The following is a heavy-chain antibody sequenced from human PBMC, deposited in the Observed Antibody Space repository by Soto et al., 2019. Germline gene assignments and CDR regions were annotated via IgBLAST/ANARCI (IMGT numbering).Heavy chain of an antibody. CDR3: ARVKGGGSYDDAFDI. CDR1: GGTFSSYA. Sequence: GASVKVSCKASGGTFSSYAISWVRQAPGQGLEWMGGIIPIFGTANYAQKFQGRVTITADESTSTAYMELSSLGSEDTAVYYCARVKGGGSYDDAFDIWGQGTMVTVS. V-gene: IGHV1-69*13. J-gene: IGHJ3*02. CDR2: IIPIFGTA. D-gene: IGHD1-26*01.